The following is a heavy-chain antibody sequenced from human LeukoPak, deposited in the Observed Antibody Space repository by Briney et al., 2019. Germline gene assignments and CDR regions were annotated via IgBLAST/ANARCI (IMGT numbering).Heavy chain of an antibody. D-gene: IGHD3-3*01. CDR3: ARGGGTVFGVIND. CDR1: GYTLTNYY. CDR2: IHPNSDGT. V-gene: IGHV1-2*02. Sequence: ASVKVSCKASGYTLTNYYLHWVRLAPGQGLEWMGWIHPNSDGTHYAQKFQGRVTMTGDTSINTAYMELSRLKSDDTAIYYCARGGGTVFGVINDWGQGTQVTVSS. J-gene: IGHJ4*02.